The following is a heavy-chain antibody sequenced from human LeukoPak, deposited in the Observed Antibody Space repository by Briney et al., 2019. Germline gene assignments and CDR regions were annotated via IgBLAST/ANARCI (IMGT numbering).Heavy chain of an antibody. CDR2: IYSGGST. Sequence: GGSLRLSCAASGFTVSSNYMSWVRKAPGKGLEWVSVIYSGGSTYYADSVKGRFTISRDNPKNTLYLQMNSLRAEDTAVYYCARTYYDFWSGPYGMDVWGQGTTVTVSS. J-gene: IGHJ6*02. CDR1: GFTVSSNY. V-gene: IGHV3-66*02. CDR3: ARTYYDFWSGPYGMDV. D-gene: IGHD3-3*01.